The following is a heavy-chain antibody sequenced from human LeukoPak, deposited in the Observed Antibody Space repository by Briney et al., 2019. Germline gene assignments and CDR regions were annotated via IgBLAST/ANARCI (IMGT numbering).Heavy chain of an antibody. D-gene: IGHD3-22*01. Sequence: ASVKVSCKASGYTFTSYYMHWVRQAPGQGLERMGIINPSGGSTSYAQKFQGRVIMTRDTATSTDYMELSSLRSEDTAVYYCARDPGDYDSSGYYPLDYWGQGTLVTVSS. J-gene: IGHJ4*02. CDR1: GYTFTSYY. CDR3: ARDPGDYDSSGYYPLDY. CDR2: INPSGGST. V-gene: IGHV1-46*01.